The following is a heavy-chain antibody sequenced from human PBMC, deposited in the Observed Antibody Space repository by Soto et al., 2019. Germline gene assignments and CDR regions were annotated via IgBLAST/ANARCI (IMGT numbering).Heavy chain of an antibody. J-gene: IGHJ5*02. D-gene: IGHD2-15*01. V-gene: IGHV4-34*01. CDR2: INHSGST. CDR3: ARDGVGCSGCSCYSYWFDP. CDR1: GGSFSGYY. Sequence: QVQLQQWGAGLLKPSETLSLTCAVYGGSFSGYYWSWIRQPPGKGLEWIGEINHSGSTNYNPSLKSRVIISVDTSKNQFSLKLSSVTAADTAVYYCARDGVGCSGCSCYSYWFDPWGQGTLVTVSS.